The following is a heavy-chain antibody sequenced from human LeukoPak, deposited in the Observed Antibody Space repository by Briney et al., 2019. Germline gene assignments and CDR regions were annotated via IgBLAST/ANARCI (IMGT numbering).Heavy chain of an antibody. J-gene: IGHJ3*01. D-gene: IGHD3-10*02. CDR3: ASGVTMSRYGFDL. V-gene: IGHV5-10-1*01. CDR1: GYSFTSYW. CDR2: IDPSDSYS. Sequence: GESLKISCKGSGYSFTSYWISWVRQMPGKGLEWMGRIDPSDSYSNYSPSFQGHVTLSADKSISTAYLKWSSLKASDTAMYYCASGVTMSRYGFDLWGQGTMVTVSS.